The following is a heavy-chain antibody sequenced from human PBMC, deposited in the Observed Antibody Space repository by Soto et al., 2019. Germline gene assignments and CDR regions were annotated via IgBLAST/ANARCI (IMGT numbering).Heavy chain of an antibody. CDR2: INHSGST. Sequence: PSETLSLTCAVYGGSFSGYYWSWICQPPGKGLEWIGEINHSGSTNYNPSLKSRVTISVDTSKNQFSLKLSSVTAADTAVYYCARGRDRISYWGQGTLVTVSS. CDR3: ARGRDRISY. CDR1: GGSFSGYY. J-gene: IGHJ4*02. D-gene: IGHD2-15*01. V-gene: IGHV4-34*01.